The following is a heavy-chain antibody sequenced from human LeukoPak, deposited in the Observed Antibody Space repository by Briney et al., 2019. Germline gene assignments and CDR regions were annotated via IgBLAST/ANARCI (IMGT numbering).Heavy chain of an antibody. V-gene: IGHV3-23*01. D-gene: IGHD3-3*01. J-gene: IGHJ2*01. Sequence: GGSLRLSCAASGFTFSSYALSWVRQAPGKGLEWVSGISGSAMNTYYADSVKGRFTISRDNSKNTLYLQMNSLRAEDTAVYYCAKGVSLGDFWSGYSYWYLDLWGRGTLVTVSS. CDR3: AKGVSLGDFWSGYSYWYLDL. CDR1: GFTFSSYA. CDR2: ISGSAMNT.